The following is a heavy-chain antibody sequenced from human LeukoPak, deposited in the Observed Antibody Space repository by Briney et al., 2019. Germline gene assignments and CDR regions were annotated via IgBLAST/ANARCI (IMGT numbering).Heavy chain of an antibody. J-gene: IGHJ4*02. CDR2: ISGSGGST. CDR1: GFTFSNYA. CDR3: AKDLAGSGSYSFDY. D-gene: IGHD1-26*01. V-gene: IGHV3-23*01. Sequence: PGGSLRLSCAASGFTFSNYAMNWVRQAPGRGLEWVSGISGSGGSTYYADSVKGRFTISRDNSKNTLYLQMNSLRAEDTAVYYCAKDLAGSGSYSFDYWGQGTLVTVSS.